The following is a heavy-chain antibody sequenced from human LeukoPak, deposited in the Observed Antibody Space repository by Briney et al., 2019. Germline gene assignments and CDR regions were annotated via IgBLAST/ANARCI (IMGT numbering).Heavy chain of an antibody. Sequence: SETLSHTCAVSGYSISSGYYWGWIRQPPGKGLERIGSIYHSGSTYYNPSLKSRVTISVDTSKNQFSLKLSSVTAADTAVYYCARSYPRIAARCYFDYWGQGTLVTVSS. V-gene: IGHV4-38-2*01. CDR3: ARSYPRIAARCYFDY. CDR1: GYSISSGYY. D-gene: IGHD6-6*01. CDR2: IYHSGST. J-gene: IGHJ4*02.